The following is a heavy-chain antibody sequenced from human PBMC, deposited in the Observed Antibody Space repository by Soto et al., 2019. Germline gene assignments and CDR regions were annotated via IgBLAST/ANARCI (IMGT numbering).Heavy chain of an antibody. D-gene: IGHD2-2*01. CDR1: GFTFSTHA. J-gene: IGHJ5*02. CDR3: ARAPVGHYCTSTSCLQFFDP. V-gene: IGHV3-23*01. CDR2: ISDSGST. Sequence: EVQLLESGGALVQPGGSLRLSCAASGFTFSTHAMNWVLQAPGKGLEWVSTISDSGSTYYADSVNGRFNISRDHSKNTLYLQMHSLRAEDTAVYYWARAPVGHYCTSTSCLQFFDPWGQGTLVIVSS.